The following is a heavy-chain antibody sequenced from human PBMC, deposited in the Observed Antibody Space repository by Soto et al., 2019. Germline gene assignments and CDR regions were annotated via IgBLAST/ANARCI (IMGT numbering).Heavy chain of an antibody. J-gene: IGHJ1*01. Sequence: EVQLVESGGGPVKPGGSLRLSCAASGFTFNIYNMNWVRQAPGKGLEWVSSISSSSTFIYYADSVKGRFTVSRDNANNSRFLQMNSLRVEDTAVYYCSKGDSSGWSGGGPFQLWGQGALVPVSS. CDR2: ISSSSTFI. CDR3: SKGDSSGWSGGGPFQL. CDR1: GFTFNIYN. V-gene: IGHV3-21*01. D-gene: IGHD6-19*01.